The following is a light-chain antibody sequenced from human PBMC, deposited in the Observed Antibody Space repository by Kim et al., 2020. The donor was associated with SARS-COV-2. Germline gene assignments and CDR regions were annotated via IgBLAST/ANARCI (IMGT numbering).Light chain of an antibody. Sequence: ASVGDRVTITCRASQGIGSYLAWYQQKPGEAPKLLIYAASTLQSGVPSRFSGSGSGTDFTLTIGSLQPEDFATYYCQQHNTYPRTFGQGTKVDIK. CDR2: AAS. CDR1: QGIGSY. J-gene: IGKJ1*01. V-gene: IGKV1-9*01. CDR3: QQHNTYPRT.